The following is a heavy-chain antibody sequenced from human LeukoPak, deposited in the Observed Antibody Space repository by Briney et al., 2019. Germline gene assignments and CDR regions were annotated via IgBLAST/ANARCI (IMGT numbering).Heavy chain of an antibody. Sequence: ASVKVSCKASGYTFTRYDIHWVRQATGQGLAWMGWMNPNSGNTGYAQKFQGRVTMTRNTSISTAYMELSSLRSEDTAVYYCALDYGDYVFDYWGQGTLVTVSS. CDR2: MNPNSGNT. D-gene: IGHD4-17*01. CDR1: GYTFTRYD. V-gene: IGHV1-8*01. J-gene: IGHJ4*02. CDR3: ALDYGDYVFDY.